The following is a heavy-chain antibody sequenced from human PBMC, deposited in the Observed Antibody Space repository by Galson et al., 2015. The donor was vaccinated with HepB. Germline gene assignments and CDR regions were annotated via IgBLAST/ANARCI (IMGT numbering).Heavy chain of an antibody. CDR1: GFTFSSYS. Sequence: SLRLSCAASGFTFSSYSMNWVRQAPGKGLEWVSSISSSSSYMYYADSVKGRFTISRDNAKNSLYLQMNSLRAEDTAVYYCARDLRELLTFDYWGQGTLVTVSS. D-gene: IGHD1-26*01. J-gene: IGHJ4*02. CDR2: ISSSSSYM. V-gene: IGHV3-21*01. CDR3: ARDLRELLTFDY.